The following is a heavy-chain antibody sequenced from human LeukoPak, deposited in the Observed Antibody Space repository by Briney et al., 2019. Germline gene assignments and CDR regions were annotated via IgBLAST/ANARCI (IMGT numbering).Heavy chain of an antibody. V-gene: IGHV3-23*01. D-gene: IGHD6-13*01. CDR3: AKELEIPAAGRGAFEI. J-gene: IGHJ3*02. Sequence: GGSLRLSCAASGFTFSSYAMSWVRQAPGKGLEWVSAISGSGGSTYYADSVKGRFTISRDNSKNTLYLQMNSLRAEDTAVYYCAKELEIPAAGRGAFEIWGPGTMVTVSS. CDR1: GFTFSSYA. CDR2: ISGSGGST.